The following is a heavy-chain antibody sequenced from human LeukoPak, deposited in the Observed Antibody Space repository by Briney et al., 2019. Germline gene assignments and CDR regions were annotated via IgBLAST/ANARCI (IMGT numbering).Heavy chain of an antibody. D-gene: IGHD2-21*01. CDR2: IKQDGSEK. Sequence: GGSLRLSCAASGFTFSGYWMSWVRQAPGKGLEWVANIKQDGSEKYYVDSVKGRFTISRDNTKNSLYLQMNSLRVEDTAVYYCARGPFVVIAYWGQGTLVTVSS. CDR3: ARGPFVVIAY. CDR1: GFTFSGYW. V-gene: IGHV3-7*01. J-gene: IGHJ4*02.